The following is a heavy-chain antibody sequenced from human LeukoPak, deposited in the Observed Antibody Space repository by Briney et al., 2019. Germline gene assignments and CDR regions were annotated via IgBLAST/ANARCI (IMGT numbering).Heavy chain of an antibody. Sequence: ASVKVSCKASGYTFTAYFMHWVRQAPGQGPEWMGRINPNSGGTTYAQNFQGRVTMTRDTSINTAYMELSSLRSEDTAVYYCASGADYYDSSGYYLFYWGQGTLVTVSS. CDR1: GYTFTAYF. CDR2: INPNSGGT. CDR3: ASGADYYDSSGYYLFY. J-gene: IGHJ4*02. V-gene: IGHV1-2*06. D-gene: IGHD3-22*01.